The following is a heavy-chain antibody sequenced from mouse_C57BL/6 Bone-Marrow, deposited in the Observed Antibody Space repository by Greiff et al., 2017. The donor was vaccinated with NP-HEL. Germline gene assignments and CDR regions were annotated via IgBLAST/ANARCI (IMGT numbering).Heavy chain of an antibody. J-gene: IGHJ3*01. Sequence: EVQGVESGPGMVKPSQSLSLTCTVTGYSITSGYDWHWIRHFPGNKLEWMGYISYSGSTNYNPSLKSRISITHDTSKNHFFLKLNSVTTEDTATYYCARGRITTGLAYWGQGTLVTVSA. CDR2: ISYSGST. D-gene: IGHD1-1*01. CDR3: ARGRITTGLAY. V-gene: IGHV3-1*01. CDR1: GYSITSGYD.